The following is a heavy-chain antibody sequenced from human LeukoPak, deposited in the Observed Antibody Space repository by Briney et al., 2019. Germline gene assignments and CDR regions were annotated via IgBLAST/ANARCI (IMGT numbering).Heavy chain of an antibody. D-gene: IGHD1-26*01. V-gene: IGHV4-34*01. Sequence: SETLSLTCAVYGLSFSGYYWSWIRQPPGKGLEWIGEINHSGSTNYNPSLKSRVTISVDTSKNQFSLKLSSVTAADTAVYYWARGGLVGAIDAFDIWGQGTMVTVSS. CDR3: ARGGLVGAIDAFDI. CDR2: INHSGST. CDR1: GLSFSGYY. J-gene: IGHJ3*02.